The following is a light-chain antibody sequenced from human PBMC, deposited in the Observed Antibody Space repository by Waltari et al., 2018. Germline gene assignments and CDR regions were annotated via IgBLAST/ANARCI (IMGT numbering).Light chain of an antibody. CDR3: CSFTSSTTGI. CDR2: DAP. CDR1: SSDSGGFNS. Sequence: SALTQPDSVSGSPGQSITISCSGISSDSGGFNSVSWYQQHPGEAPKVIIYDAPNRPSWVSNRCSGSRSGSSASLTISGLQPEDEADYYCCSFTSSTTGIFGGGTKLTVL. V-gene: IGLV2-14*03. J-gene: IGLJ2*01.